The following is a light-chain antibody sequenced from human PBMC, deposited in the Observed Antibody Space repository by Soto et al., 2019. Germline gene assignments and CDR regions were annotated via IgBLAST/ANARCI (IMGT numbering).Light chain of an antibody. CDR1: QSVSRD. J-gene: IGKJ1*01. CDR2: DAS. Sequence: EIVLTQSPATLSLSPGERATLSCRASQSVSRDLVWYQQKPGQAPRLLIYDASKRATGIPPRFSGGGSGTDFTLTVSSLEPEDFAVYYCQQRITWPWTFGQGTKVDIK. V-gene: IGKV3-11*01. CDR3: QQRITWPWT.